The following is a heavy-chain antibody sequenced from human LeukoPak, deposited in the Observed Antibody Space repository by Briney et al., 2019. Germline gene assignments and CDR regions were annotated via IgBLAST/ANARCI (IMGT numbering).Heavy chain of an antibody. CDR2: MNPNSGNT. Sequence: ASVKVSCKASGYTFTSYDINWVRQATGQGLEWMGWMNPNSGNTGYAQKFQGRVAMTRNTSISTAYMELSSLRSEDTAVYYCARGLVSVTILTSYYFDYWGQGTLVTVSS. V-gene: IGHV1-8*01. CDR3: ARGLVSVTILTSYYFDY. J-gene: IGHJ4*02. D-gene: IGHD4-17*01. CDR1: GYTFTSYD.